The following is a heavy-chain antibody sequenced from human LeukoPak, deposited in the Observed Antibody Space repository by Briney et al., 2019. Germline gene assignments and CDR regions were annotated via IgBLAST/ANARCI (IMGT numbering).Heavy chain of an antibody. CDR2: IRSSSSYI. Sequence: GGSLRLSCAASGFTFSSYSMNWVRQAPGKGLEWVSSIRSSSSYIYYADSVKGRFTISRDNSKNTLYLQMNSLRAEDTAVYYCGGGIAAAQRHWFDPWGQGTLVTVSS. CDR3: GGGIAAAQRHWFDP. V-gene: IGHV3-21*01. J-gene: IGHJ5*02. D-gene: IGHD6-13*01. CDR1: GFTFSSYS.